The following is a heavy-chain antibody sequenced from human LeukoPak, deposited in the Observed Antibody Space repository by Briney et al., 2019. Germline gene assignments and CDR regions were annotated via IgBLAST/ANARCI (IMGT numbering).Heavy chain of an antibody. CDR1: GYSFTSYW. V-gene: IGHV5-51*01. Sequence: GESLKISCQGSGYSFTSYWIGWVRQMPGKGLEWIGIIYPGDSDNRYSPSCQGQVPIPAEKSISPAYLQWSSLKAWEPAMFYRPRLVSIVAPMDVWGKGPTVTISS. CDR2: IYPGDSDN. CDR3: PRLVSIVAPMDV. D-gene: IGHD5-12*01. J-gene: IGHJ6*03.